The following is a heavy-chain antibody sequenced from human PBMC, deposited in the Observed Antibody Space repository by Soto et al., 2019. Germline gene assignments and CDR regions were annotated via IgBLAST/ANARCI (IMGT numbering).Heavy chain of an antibody. D-gene: IGHD3-3*01. CDR2: IYTSGST. V-gene: IGHV4-4*07. J-gene: IGHJ6*02. CDR1: GGSISSYY. Sequence: SETLSLTCTVSGGSISSYYWSWIRQPAGKGLEWIGRIYTSGSTNYNPSLKSRVTMSVDTSKNQFSLKLSSVTAADTAVYYCARDSTICGVVTHYYYYGMDVWGQGTTVTVSS. CDR3: ARDSTICGVVTHYYYYGMDV.